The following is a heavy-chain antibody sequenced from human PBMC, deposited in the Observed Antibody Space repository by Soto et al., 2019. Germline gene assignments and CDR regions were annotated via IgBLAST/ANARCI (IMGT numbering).Heavy chain of an antibody. Sequence: PGGSLRLSCAASGFTFSTYEMNWVRQAPGKGLEWVSYISSRGTTTYYADSMKGRFTISRDNAKNSLYLQMSSLRAEDTAVYYCARAAAGTYYYGMDVWGQGTTVTVSS. CDR1: GFTFSTYE. J-gene: IGHJ6*02. D-gene: IGHD6-13*01. V-gene: IGHV3-48*03. CDR3: ARAAAGTYYYGMDV. CDR2: ISSRGTTT.